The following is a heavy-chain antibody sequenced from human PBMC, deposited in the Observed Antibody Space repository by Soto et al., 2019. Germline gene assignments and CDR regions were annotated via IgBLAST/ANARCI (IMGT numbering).Heavy chain of an antibody. Sequence: PGEPMQISCKGAGYIFTSYWIGWGLQRPGKGLEWMGRIDPSDSYTNYSPSLQGHVTISADKSISTAYLQWSSLKASDTAMYYCARHALPGGIAVAYGMDVWGQGTTVTVSS. CDR3: ARHALPGGIAVAYGMDV. CDR2: IDPSDSYT. CDR1: GYIFTSYW. D-gene: IGHD6-19*01. J-gene: IGHJ6*02. V-gene: IGHV5-10-1*01.